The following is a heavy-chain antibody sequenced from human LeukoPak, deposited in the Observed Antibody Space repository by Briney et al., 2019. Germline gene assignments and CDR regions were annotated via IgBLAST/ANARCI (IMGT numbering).Heavy chain of an antibody. CDR3: AREVLRGWDKDAFDI. Sequence: SVKVSCKASGYTFTSYGISWVRQAPGQGLEWMGGIIPIFGTANYAQKFQGRVTITADESTSTAYMELSSLRSEDTAVYYCAREVLRGWDKDAFDIWGQGTMVTVSS. CDR2: IIPIFGTA. CDR1: GYTFTSYG. J-gene: IGHJ3*02. V-gene: IGHV1-69*13. D-gene: IGHD6-19*01.